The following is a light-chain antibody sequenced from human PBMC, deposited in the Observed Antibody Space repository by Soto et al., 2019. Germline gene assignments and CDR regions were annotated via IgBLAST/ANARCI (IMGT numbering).Light chain of an antibody. Sequence: VLTQSPATLSLSAGERATLSCRASQSVSDSHLAWYQQKPGQAPRLLIFHASSRTTGIPGRFIGSGSRTDFALTISSLEPEDYAVYFFHQHGAAPSTLGKGTKVDTK. CDR3: HQHGAAPST. V-gene: IGKV3D-20*02. CDR1: QSVSDSH. CDR2: HAS. J-gene: IGKJ2*01.